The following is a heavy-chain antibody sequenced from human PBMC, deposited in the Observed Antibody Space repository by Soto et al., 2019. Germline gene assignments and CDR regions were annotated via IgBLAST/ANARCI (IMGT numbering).Heavy chain of an antibody. CDR2: IDSGGTTI. V-gene: IGHV3-48*01. Sequence: EVQLVESGGGLVQPGGSLRLSCAASGFTFSSYSMIWVRQPPGKGLECISYIDSGGTTIYQTDSVKGRFTISRDNAKNSLYLQMNSLRGEDTVVYYCARRTSGWYSDYWGLGTLVTVSS. CDR1: GFTFSSYS. CDR3: ARRTSGWYSDY. D-gene: IGHD6-19*01. J-gene: IGHJ4*02.